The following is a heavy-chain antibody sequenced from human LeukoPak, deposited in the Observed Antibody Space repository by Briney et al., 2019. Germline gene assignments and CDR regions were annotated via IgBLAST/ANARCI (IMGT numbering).Heavy chain of an antibody. V-gene: IGHV3-21*01. D-gene: IGHD5-24*01. CDR1: GFTFRTYK. CDR3: AGSMANYFNF. Sequence: GGSLRLSCAASGFTFRTYKMHWVRQAPGKGLEWVSSISSSSNYIYYADSVKGRFTISRDNAKNSLYLQMNSLRAEDTAVYYCAGSMANYFNFWGQGTLVTVSS. CDR2: ISSSSNYI. J-gene: IGHJ4*02.